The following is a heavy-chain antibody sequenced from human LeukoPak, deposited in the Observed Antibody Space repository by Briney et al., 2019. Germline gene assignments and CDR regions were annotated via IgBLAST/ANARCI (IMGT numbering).Heavy chain of an antibody. CDR1: GFTFSSYE. J-gene: IGHJ4*02. Sequence: GGSLRLSCAASGFTFSSYEMNWVRQAPGKGLEWVSYISLSGSDTYYADSVTGRFTISRDNSKNTLYLQMNSLRAEDTAVYYCAGDKTTSGYYEFDYWGQGTLVTVSS. D-gene: IGHD3-22*01. CDR3: AGDKTTSGYYEFDY. CDR2: ISLSGSDT. V-gene: IGHV3-48*03.